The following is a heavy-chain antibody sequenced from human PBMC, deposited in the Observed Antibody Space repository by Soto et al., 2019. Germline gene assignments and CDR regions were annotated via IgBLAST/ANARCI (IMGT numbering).Heavy chain of an antibody. Sequence: GGSLRLSCAASGFTFSSYAMSWVRQAPGKGLEWVSAISGSGGSTYYADSVKGLFTMSRDNSKNTLYLQMNSLRAEDTAVYYCAKDRPGIAAAGPDYFDYWGQGTLVTVSS. D-gene: IGHD6-13*01. CDR1: GFTFSSYA. CDR3: AKDRPGIAAAGPDYFDY. V-gene: IGHV3-23*01. J-gene: IGHJ4*02. CDR2: ISGSGGST.